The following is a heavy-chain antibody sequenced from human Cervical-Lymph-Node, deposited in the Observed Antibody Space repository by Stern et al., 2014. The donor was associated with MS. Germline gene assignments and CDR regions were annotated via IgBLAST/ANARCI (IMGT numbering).Heavy chain of an antibody. J-gene: IGHJ4*02. D-gene: IGHD3-10*01. V-gene: IGHV1-24*01. Sequence: VQLVQAGAEVKKPGASVKVSCKVSGSTLTDFFMHWVRQPPGKGLEWMGGFDPEDGETIYAQKFQGIVTMTEDTSTDTAYMELSSLRSDDTAVYYCATDYNYWGQGTLVTVSS. CDR2: FDPEDGET. CDR3: ATDYNY. CDR1: GSTLTDFF.